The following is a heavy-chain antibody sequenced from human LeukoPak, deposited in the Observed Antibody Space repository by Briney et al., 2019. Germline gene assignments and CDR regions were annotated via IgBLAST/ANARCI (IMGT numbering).Heavy chain of an antibody. CDR3: ARSPRFTTVTTPAPTH. J-gene: IGHJ4*02. CDR1: GFTFSSYS. CDR2: ISSSSSTI. V-gene: IGHV3-48*01. D-gene: IGHD4-11*01. Sequence: GGSLRLSCAASGFTFSSYSMNWVRQAPGKGLEWVSYISSSSSTIYYADSVKGRFTISRDNAKNSLYLQMNSLRAEDTAVYYCARSPRFTTVTTPAPTHWGQGTLVTVSS.